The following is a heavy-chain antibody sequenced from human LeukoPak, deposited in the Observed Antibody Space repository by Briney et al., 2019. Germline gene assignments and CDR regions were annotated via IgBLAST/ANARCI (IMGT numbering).Heavy chain of an antibody. V-gene: IGHV3-23*01. J-gene: IGHJ4*02. CDR1: GFTFSSYW. Sequence: GGSLRLSCAASGFTFSSYWMSWVRQAPGKGLEWVSAISGSGGSTYYADSVKGRFTISRDNSKNTLYLQMNSLRAEDTAVYYCAKALGIQLRGTPGGPNYYFDYWGQGTLVTVSS. CDR2: ISGSGGST. D-gene: IGHD5-18*01. CDR3: AKALGIQLRGTPGGPNYYFDY.